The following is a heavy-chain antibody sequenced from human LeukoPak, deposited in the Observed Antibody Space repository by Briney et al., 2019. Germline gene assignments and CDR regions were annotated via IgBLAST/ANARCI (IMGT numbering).Heavy chain of an antibody. V-gene: IGHV3-23*01. J-gene: IGHJ6*02. CDR3: ARESGFGALFPHCMDV. Sequence: PGGSLRLSCAASGFTFSSYAMNWVRQAPGKGLEWVSGISGSGGSTYYADSVKGRFTISRDNSRNTLYLQMNSLRAEDTAVYYCARESGFGALFPHCMDVWGQGTTVTVSS. CDR1: GFTFSSYA. D-gene: IGHD3-10*01. CDR2: ISGSGGST.